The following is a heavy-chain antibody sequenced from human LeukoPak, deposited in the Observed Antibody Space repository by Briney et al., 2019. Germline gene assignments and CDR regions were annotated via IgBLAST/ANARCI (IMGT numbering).Heavy chain of an antibody. CDR3: ARDAYGYYYSDY. J-gene: IGHJ4*02. Sequence: GGSLRLSCAASGFTLSTYSMNWVRQAPGKGLEWVSSISSSNSHGYYADSVKGRFTISRDNAMNSLYLQVNSLRAEDTAVYYCARDAYGYYYSDYWGQGTLVTVSS. D-gene: IGHD3-3*01. CDR2: ISSSNSHG. CDR1: GFTLSTYS. V-gene: IGHV3-21*01.